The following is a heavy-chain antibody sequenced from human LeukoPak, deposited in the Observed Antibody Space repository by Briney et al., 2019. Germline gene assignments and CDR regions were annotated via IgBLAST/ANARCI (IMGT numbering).Heavy chain of an antibody. V-gene: IGHV4-38-2*02. J-gene: IGHJ4*02. CDR1: GYSISSGYY. CDR2: IYRTGST. CDR3: AREGSGNTLGY. Sequence: PSETLSLTCAVSGYSISSGYYLGWIRQPPQKGLEWIATIYRTGSTYYNPSLKSRVTISVDTSKNQFSLKLSSVTAADTAVYYCAREGSGNTLGYWGQGTLVTDSS. D-gene: IGHD2-15*01.